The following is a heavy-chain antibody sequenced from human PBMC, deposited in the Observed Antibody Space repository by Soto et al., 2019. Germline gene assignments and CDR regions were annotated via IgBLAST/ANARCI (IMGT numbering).Heavy chain of an antibody. J-gene: IGHJ5*02. CDR3: AKGSWVHHGSEGGNWLDP. CDR2: ISHSGTST. V-gene: IGHV3-23*01. Sequence: VQLLESGGGLVQPGGSLRLSCAVSGVTFSNFAMNWVRQAPGKGLEGVSGISHSGTSTYYADSVKGRFTISRDNSKNTLYLQMNSLRAEDTAVYYCAKGSWVHHGSEGGNWLDPWGQGTLVTVSS. CDR1: GVTFSNFA. D-gene: IGHD3-10*01.